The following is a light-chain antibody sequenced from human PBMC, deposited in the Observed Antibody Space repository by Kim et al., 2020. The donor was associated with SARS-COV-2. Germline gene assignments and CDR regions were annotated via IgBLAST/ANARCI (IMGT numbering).Light chain of an antibody. CDR3: SSYTATHFLI. CDR2: EVD. CDR1: RSDIGGYHY. J-gene: IGLJ2*01. Sequence: QSALTQPPSASGSPGQSVTISCTGSRSDIGGYHYVSWYQQYPGKAPKLLIYEVDKRPSGVPDRFSGSKSANTASLTVSGLRTEDEADYYCSSYTATHFLIFGGGTKLTVL. V-gene: IGLV2-8*01.